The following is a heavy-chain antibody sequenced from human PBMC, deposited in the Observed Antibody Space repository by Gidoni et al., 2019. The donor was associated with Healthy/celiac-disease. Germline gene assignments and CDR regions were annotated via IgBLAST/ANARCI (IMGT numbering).Heavy chain of an antibody. CDR1: GFTFSSYG. V-gene: IGHV3-30*03. Sequence: QVQLVESGGGVVQPGRSLRLSCAASGFTFSSYGMHWVRQAPGKGLEWVAVISYDGSNKYYADSVKGRFTISRDNSKNTLYLQMNSLRAEDTAVYYCATTPSLVVVTANPDYWGQGTLVTVSS. CDR2: ISYDGSNK. CDR3: ATTPSLVVVTANPDY. J-gene: IGHJ4*02. D-gene: IGHD2-21*02.